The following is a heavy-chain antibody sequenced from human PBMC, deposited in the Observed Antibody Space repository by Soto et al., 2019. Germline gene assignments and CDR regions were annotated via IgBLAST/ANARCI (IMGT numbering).Heavy chain of an antibody. CDR3: AKDRKPDGRWPFDH. Sequence: EVQLLESGGGLVQPGGSLRLTCAASGFTFSTYAMSWVRQAPGEGLEWVSGIFGSGGGISYADSVKGRFTVSRDNSNNILHRLRHRLRAEDTAVWYRAKDRKPDGRWPFDHWGQGTLATVSS. CDR1: GFTFSTYA. CDR2: IFGSGGGI. D-gene: IGHD2-8*01. V-gene: IGHV3-23*01. J-gene: IGHJ4*02.